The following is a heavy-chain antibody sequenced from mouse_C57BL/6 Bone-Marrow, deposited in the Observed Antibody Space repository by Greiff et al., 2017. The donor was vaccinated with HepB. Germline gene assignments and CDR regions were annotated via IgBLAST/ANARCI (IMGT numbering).Heavy chain of an antibody. Sequence: EVKLQESGPELVKPGASVKISCKASGYSFTDYNMNWVKQSNGKSLEWIGVINPNYGTTSYNQKFKGKATLTVDQSSSTAYMQLNSLTSEDSAVYYCARWHYGSSYGYAMDYWGQGTSVTVSS. V-gene: IGHV1-39*01. D-gene: IGHD1-1*01. CDR2: INPNYGTT. CDR3: ARWHYGSSYGYAMDY. CDR1: GYSFTDYN. J-gene: IGHJ4*01.